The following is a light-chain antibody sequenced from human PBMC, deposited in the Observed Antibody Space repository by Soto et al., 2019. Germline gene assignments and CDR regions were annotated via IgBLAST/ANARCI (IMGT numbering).Light chain of an antibody. CDR3: TSYAGSNNAL. V-gene: IGLV2-8*01. CDR1: SSDIARYKF. CDR2: EVD. Sequence: QSALTQPPSASGSPGQSVSISCTGTSSDIARYKFVSWYQHHPGKAPKLIIYEVDRRPSGVPDRFSGSKSGNTASLTVSGLQAEDEADYYCTSYAGSNNALFGGGTKLTVL. J-gene: IGLJ2*01.